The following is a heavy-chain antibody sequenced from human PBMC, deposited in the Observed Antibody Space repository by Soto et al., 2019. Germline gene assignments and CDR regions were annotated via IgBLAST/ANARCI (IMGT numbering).Heavy chain of an antibody. Sequence: QVQLVESGGGVVQPGRSLRLSCAASGFSLSSYGMHWVRQAPGKGLEWVADSSFDGSDAHYADSVKGRFTISRDSSTLYLRRNSLRGEDTATYFCVRELGFSSTWPAYWGQGTLVTVSS. V-gene: IGHV3-30*19. CDR3: VRELGFSSTWPAY. CDR2: SSFDGSDA. CDR1: GFSLSSYG. J-gene: IGHJ4*02. D-gene: IGHD2-2*01.